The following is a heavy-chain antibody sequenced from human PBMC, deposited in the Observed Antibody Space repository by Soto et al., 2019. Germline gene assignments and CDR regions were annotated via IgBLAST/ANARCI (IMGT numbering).Heavy chain of an antibody. V-gene: IGHV3-23*01. CDR1: GFTFSSYA. J-gene: IGHJ5*02. CDR2: FSGSCGRK. Sequence: EVQLLESGGGLVQPGGSLRLSCAAYGFTFSSYAMSWVRQAPGKGLEWVSAFSGSCGRKYYAGSVKGRFTISRDNSKNTLYLQMNSLRAEDTAVYYCAKGAIVLLWFGEFDDWGQGTLVTVSS. CDR3: AKGAIVLLWFGEFDD. D-gene: IGHD3-10*01.